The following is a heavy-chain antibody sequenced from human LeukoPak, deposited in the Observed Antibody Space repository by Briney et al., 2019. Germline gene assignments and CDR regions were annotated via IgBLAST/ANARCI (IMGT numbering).Heavy chain of an antibody. D-gene: IGHD3-10*01. Sequence: GGSLRLSCAASGFSVSSNYMTWVRQAPGKGLEWVSLIYSGGSTYYADSVKGRFTISRDNSKNTLYLQMNSLRAEDTAVYYCAKDRWFGKFLDAFDIWGQGTMVTVSS. CDR3: AKDRWFGKFLDAFDI. V-gene: IGHV3-53*01. CDR1: GFSVSSNY. J-gene: IGHJ3*02. CDR2: IYSGGST.